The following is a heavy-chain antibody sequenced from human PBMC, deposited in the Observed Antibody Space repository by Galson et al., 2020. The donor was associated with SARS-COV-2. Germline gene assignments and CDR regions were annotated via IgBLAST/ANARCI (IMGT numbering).Heavy chain of an antibody. CDR1: GYSFTNYW. V-gene: IGHV5-51*01. D-gene: IGHD6-13*01. CDR2: IFPGDSKT. Sequence: GESMKISCKASGYSFTNYWIAWVRQMPGKGLEWMGIIFPGDSKTRYSPSFQGQVSISADKSISTAYLQWTSLKASDTAIYYCARRKGPERVSYYYAMDVWGQGTTITVSS. J-gene: IGHJ6*02. CDR3: ARRKGPERVSYYYAMDV.